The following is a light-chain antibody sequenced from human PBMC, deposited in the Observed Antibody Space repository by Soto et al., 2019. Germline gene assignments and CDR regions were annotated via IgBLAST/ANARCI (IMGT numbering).Light chain of an antibody. CDR1: ESINRN. V-gene: IGKV3-15*01. CDR2: DAS. J-gene: IGKJ1*01. Sequence: EIVMTQSPATLYVSPGDRVTLSCRASESINRNLAWYQQKPGLAPRLLIFDASTRASGIPARFRGSGSGTDFTLTISTLQSEDSALYYCHQYNDWPSGAFGQGTKAEI. CDR3: HQYNDWPSGA.